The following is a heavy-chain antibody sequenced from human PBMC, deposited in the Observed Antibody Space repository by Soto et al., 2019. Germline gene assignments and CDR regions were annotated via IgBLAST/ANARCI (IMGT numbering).Heavy chain of an antibody. CDR2: ISTYNGDT. J-gene: IGHJ6*02. CDR3: ARSVSVPYYSYGLDV. CDR1: GYTFSRSA. D-gene: IGHD4-17*01. V-gene: IGHV1-18*01. Sequence: VQLVQSGAEVKKPGASVKVSCKASGYTFSRSAISWVRQAPGQGLEWMGWISTYNGDTNYAQKVQGRVTMTTDTSKSIAFMELMSLRSDDTAVYYSARSVSVPYYSYGLDVWGQGTTVTVSS.